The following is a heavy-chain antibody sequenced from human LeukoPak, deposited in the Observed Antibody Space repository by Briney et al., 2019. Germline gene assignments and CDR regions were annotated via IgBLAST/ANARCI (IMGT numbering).Heavy chain of an antibody. D-gene: IGHD3-10*01. CDR3: ARVLWFGELSLGYFDL. Sequence: ASVKVSCKASGYTFTSYGISWVRQAPGQGLEWMGWISAYNGNTNYAQKLQGRVTMTTDTSTSTAYMELRSLRSDDTAVYYCARVLWFGELSLGYFDLWGRGTLVTVSS. CDR2: ISAYNGNT. V-gene: IGHV1-18*01. CDR1: GYTFTSYG. J-gene: IGHJ2*01.